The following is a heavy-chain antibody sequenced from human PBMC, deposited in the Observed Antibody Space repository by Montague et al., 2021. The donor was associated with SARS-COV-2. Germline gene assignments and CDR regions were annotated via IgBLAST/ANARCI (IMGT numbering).Heavy chain of an antibody. CDR2: ISTSGTLP. CDR1: GFDFTSSE. D-gene: IGHD5-18*01. Sequence: SLRLSCAASGFDFTSSEINWVRQAPGKGLEWVSYISTSGTLPSYMDSMKGRFTISRDNAKKSLYLQMDSLRAEDTAVYFCAREAVGYSHGYPYWYFDLWGRGTLVTVSS. J-gene: IGHJ2*01. V-gene: IGHV3-48*03. CDR3: AREAVGYSHGYPYWYFDL.